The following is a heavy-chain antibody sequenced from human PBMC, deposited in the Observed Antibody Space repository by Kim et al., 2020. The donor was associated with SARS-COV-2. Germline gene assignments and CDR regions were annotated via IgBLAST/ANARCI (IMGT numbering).Heavy chain of an antibody. CDR1: GGSFSGYY. CDR3: ARGGGRFRELAVNWFDP. D-gene: IGHD3-10*01. V-gene: IGHV4-34*01. J-gene: IGHJ5*02. CDR2: INHSGST. Sequence: SETLSLTCAAYGGSFSGYYWSWIRQPPGKGLEWIGEINHSGSTNYNPSLKSRVTISVDTSKNQFSLKLSSVTAADTAVYYCARGGGRFRELAVNWFDPWGQGTLVTVSS.